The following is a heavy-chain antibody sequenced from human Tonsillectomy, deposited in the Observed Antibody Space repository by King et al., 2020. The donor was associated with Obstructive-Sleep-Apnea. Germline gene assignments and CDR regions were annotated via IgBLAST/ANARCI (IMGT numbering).Heavy chain of an antibody. CDR3: ARIFQLDPNYYYYHGMDV. D-gene: IGHD2-2*01. Sequence: QLQESGPGLVRPSETLSLTCSVSGASVSSHYWSWIRQPPGKRLEWIGYISDSGSANYNPSLKSRVAISADTSKKQFSLKLSSVTAADTAVYFCARIFQLDPNYYYYHGMDVWGQGTGVTVSS. V-gene: IGHV4-59*02. CDR2: ISDSGSA. CDR1: GASVSSHY. J-gene: IGHJ6*02.